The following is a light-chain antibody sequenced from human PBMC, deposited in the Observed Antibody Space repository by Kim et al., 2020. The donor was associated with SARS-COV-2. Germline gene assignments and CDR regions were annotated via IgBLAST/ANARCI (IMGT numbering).Light chain of an antibody. V-gene: IGKV3-20*01. CDR2: DTS. J-gene: IGKJ3*01. CDR3: QYNGGS. CDR1: QTVANTY. Sequence: PGDTATLSCRASQTVANTYFAWYQQKPGQAPRLLIHDTSTRATGVPDRFSASGSGTDFSLVISRLEPEDFAVYYCQYNGGSFGPGTKVDIK.